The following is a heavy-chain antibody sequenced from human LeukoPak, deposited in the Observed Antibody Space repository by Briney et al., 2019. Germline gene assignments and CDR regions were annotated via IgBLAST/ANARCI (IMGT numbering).Heavy chain of an antibody. V-gene: IGHV3-64*01. CDR2: ISSNGGST. CDR3: ARSGSLDY. D-gene: IGHD2-15*01. J-gene: IGHJ4*02. Sequence: GRSLRLSCAASGFTFSSYAMHWVRQAPGKGLEYVSAISSNGGSTYYANSVKGRFIISRDNSKNTLYLQMGSLRAEDMAVYYCARSGSLDYWGQGTLVTVSS. CDR1: GFTFSSYA.